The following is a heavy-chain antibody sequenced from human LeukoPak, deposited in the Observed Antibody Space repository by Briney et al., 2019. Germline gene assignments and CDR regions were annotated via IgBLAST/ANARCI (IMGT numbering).Heavy chain of an antibody. V-gene: IGHV4-30-4*01. CDR3: ARVVPAAIFDY. J-gene: IGHJ4*02. CDR1: GGSISSGDYY. Sequence: SETLSLTCTVSGGSISSGDYYWSWIRQPPGKGLEWIGYIYYSGSTYYNPSLKSRVTISVDTSKNQFSLKLSSVTAADTAVYYCARVVPAAIFDYWGQGALVTVSS. CDR2: IYYSGST. D-gene: IGHD2-2*01.